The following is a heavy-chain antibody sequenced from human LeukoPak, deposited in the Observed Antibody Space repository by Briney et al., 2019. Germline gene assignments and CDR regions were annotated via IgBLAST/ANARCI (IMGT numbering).Heavy chain of an antibody. J-gene: IGHJ6*03. CDR2: INHSGST. CDR1: GGSFSGFY. V-gene: IGHV4-34*01. CDR3: ARGRIASGAYYYYMDV. Sequence: SETLSLTCAVFGGSFSGFYWSWIRQPPGKGLEWIGEINHSGSTIYNPSFKSRVTISVDTSKNQVSLKLSSVTAADTAVYYCARGRIASGAYYYYMDVWGKGTTVTISS. D-gene: IGHD2-21*01.